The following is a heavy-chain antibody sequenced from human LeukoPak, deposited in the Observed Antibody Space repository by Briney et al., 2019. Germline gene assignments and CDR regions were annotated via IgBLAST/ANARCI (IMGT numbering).Heavy chain of an antibody. Sequence: GGSLRLSCAASGFTFHTYALGWVRQAPGKGLEWVSVISGSGNSKYYADSVKDRFTISRDNSKNTVYLQMTNLRVEDTATYFCAKNRGGIAAARDYWGQGTLVTVSS. J-gene: IGHJ4*02. D-gene: IGHD6-13*01. CDR1: GFTFHTYA. V-gene: IGHV3-23*01. CDR2: ISGSGNSK. CDR3: AKNRGGIAAARDY.